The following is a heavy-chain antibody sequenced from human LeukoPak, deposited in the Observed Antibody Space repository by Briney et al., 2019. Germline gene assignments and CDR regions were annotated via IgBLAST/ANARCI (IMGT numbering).Heavy chain of an antibody. CDR3: ARDHWNDGGDY. CDR2: ISSSGSTI. Sequence: PGGSLRLSCAASGFTFSSYEMNWVRQAPGKGLEWVSYISSSGSTIYYADSVKGRFTISRDNAKNSLYLQMNSLRAEDTAVYYCARDHWNDGGDYWGQGTLVTVSS. CDR1: GFTFSSYE. D-gene: IGHD1-1*01. J-gene: IGHJ4*02. V-gene: IGHV3-48*03.